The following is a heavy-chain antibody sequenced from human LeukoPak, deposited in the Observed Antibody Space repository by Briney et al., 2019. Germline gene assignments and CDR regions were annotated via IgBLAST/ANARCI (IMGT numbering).Heavy chain of an antibody. V-gene: IGHV1-69*13. CDR1: GGTFSSYA. Sequence: SVKVSCKASGGTFSSYAISWVRQAPGQGLEWMGGIIPTFGTANYAQKFQGRVTITADESTSTAYMELSSLRSEDTAVYYCAREAGYSYGYGGNWFDPWGQGTLVTVSS. D-gene: IGHD5-18*01. CDR2: IIPTFGTA. CDR3: AREAGYSYGYGGNWFDP. J-gene: IGHJ5*02.